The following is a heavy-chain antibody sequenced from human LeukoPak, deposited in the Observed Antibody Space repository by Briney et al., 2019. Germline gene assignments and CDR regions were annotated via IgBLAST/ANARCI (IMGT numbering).Heavy chain of an antibody. V-gene: IGHV3-30-3*01. CDR1: GCTFSSYA. CDR3: ARDEDYYDSSGYFDY. CDR2: ISYDGSNK. D-gene: IGHD3-22*01. J-gene: IGHJ4*02. Sequence: GGSLRLSCAASGCTFSSYAMSWVRQAPGKGLEWVAVISYDGSNKYYADSVKGRFTISRDNSKNTLYLQMNSLRAEDTAVYYCARDEDYYDSSGYFDYWGQGTLVTVSS.